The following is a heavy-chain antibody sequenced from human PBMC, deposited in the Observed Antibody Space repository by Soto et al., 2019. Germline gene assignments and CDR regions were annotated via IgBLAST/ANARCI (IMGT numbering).Heavy chain of an antibody. V-gene: IGHV4-31*03. J-gene: IGHJ4*02. CDR2: ISYSGST. D-gene: IGHD3-10*01. CDR3: ARGSTTDYYGSGSYYSLADY. Sequence: QVQLQESGPGLVKPSQTLSLTCTVSGGSISSGGYFWSWIRQHPGKGLEWIGYISYSGSTYYNPSLKSRVTISLDTSKNQFSLKLSSVTAADTAVYYCARGSTTDYYGSGSYYSLADYWGQGTLVTVSS. CDR1: GGSISSGGYF.